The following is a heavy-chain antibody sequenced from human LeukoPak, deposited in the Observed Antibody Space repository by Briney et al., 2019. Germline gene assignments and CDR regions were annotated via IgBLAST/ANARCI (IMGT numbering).Heavy chain of an antibody. CDR3: ARDLDY. CDR1: GGSTSTNY. Sequence: SETLSLTCTVSGGSTSTNYWSWIRQPAGKGLEWIGRIYSSGSTNYNPSLKSRVTMSLDTSKNQFTLKLSSVTAADTAVYYCARDLDYWGQGTLVTVSS. CDR2: IYSSGST. V-gene: IGHV4-4*07. J-gene: IGHJ4*02.